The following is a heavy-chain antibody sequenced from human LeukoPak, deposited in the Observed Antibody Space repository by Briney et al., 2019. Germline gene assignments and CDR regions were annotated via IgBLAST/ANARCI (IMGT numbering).Heavy chain of an antibody. D-gene: IGHD3-9*01. Sequence: GGSLRLSCAASGFTFSSYGMHWVRQAPGKGLEGVAVRWYDGSNKYYADSVKGRFTISRDNSKNTLYLQMNSLRAEDTAVYYCARGDWSVDYWGQGTLVTVSS. V-gene: IGHV3-33*01. J-gene: IGHJ4*02. CDR2: RWYDGSNK. CDR1: GFTFSSYG. CDR3: ARGDWSVDY.